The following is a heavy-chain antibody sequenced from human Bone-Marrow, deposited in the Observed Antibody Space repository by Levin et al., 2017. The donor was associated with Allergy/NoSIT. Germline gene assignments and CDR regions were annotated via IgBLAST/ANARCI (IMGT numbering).Heavy chain of an antibody. CDR3: ARGSSGWFGY. J-gene: IGHJ5*01. Sequence: SETLSLTCTVSGGSISSSSYYWGWIRQPPGKGLEWIGSIYYSGSTYYNPSLKSRVTISVDTSKNQFSLKLSSVTAADTAVYYCARGSSGWFGYWGQGTLVTVSS. D-gene: IGHD6-19*01. CDR1: GGSISSSSYY. CDR2: IYYSGST. V-gene: IGHV4-39*01.